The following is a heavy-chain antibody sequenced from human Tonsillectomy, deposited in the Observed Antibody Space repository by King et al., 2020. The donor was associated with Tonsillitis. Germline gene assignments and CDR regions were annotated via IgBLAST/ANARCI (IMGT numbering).Heavy chain of an antibody. CDR1: GHSFTRYW. J-gene: IGHJ5*02. D-gene: IGHD1-14*01. Sequence: QLVQSGAEVKKPGESLKISCKASGHSFTRYWIGWVRQMPGKGLEWVGIIYPGDSDTRYSPSFQGQVTIPADKSITTAHLQWSSLKASDTAIYYCARQITLNWLDPWGQGTLVTVSS. CDR3: ARQITLNWLDP. CDR2: IYPGDSDT. V-gene: IGHV5-51*01.